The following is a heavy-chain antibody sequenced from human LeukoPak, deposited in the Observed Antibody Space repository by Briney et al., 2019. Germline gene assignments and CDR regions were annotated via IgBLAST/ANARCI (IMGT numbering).Heavy chain of an antibody. CDR2: ISETGGVT. D-gene: IGHD6-6*01. Sequence: GESLRLSCVVSGFSFGSYPMSWVRQAPGKGLEWVSVISETGGVTHYADSMKGRFTISRDNIKNTLNLQMNSLRAEDTAIYCARDSSHYLGSSDYWGQGTLVTVSS. CDR1: GFSFGSYP. CDR3: ARDSSHYLGSSDY. J-gene: IGHJ4*02. V-gene: IGHV3-23*01.